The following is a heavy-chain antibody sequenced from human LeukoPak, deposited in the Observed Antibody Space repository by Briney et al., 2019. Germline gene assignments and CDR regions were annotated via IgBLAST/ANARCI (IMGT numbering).Heavy chain of an antibody. CDR3: ATSLDYYGSGSYYNAFDI. D-gene: IGHD3-10*01. CDR2: INPNSGGT. V-gene: IGHV1-2*02. Sequence: ASVKVSFKASGYTFTGYYMHWVRQAPGQGLEWMGWINPNSGGTNYAQKFQGRVTMTRDTSISTAYMELSRLRSDDTAVYYCATSLDYYGSGSYYNAFDIWGQGTMVTVSS. CDR1: GYTFTGYY. J-gene: IGHJ3*02.